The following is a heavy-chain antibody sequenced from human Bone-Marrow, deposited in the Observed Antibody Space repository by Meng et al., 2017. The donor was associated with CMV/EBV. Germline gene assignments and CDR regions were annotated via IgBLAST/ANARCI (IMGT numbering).Heavy chain of an antibody. CDR1: GFTFRSYE. CDR2: IRYDGSNK. CDR3: AKGPLVVPGV. D-gene: IGHD2-2*01. J-gene: IGHJ6*02. Sequence: GESLKISCTASGFTFRSYEMNWVRQAPGKGLEWVAFIRYDGSNKCYADSVKGRFTISRDNSKNTLYLQMNSLGAEDTAVYYCAKGPLVVPGVWGQGTTVTVSS. V-gene: IGHV3-30*02.